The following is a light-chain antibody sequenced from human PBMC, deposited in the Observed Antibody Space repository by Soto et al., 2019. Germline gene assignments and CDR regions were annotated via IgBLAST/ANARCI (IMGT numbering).Light chain of an antibody. CDR3: TSYTSSDTYV. J-gene: IGLJ1*01. V-gene: IGLV2-14*01. Sequence: QSALTQPASVSGSPGQSITISCTGTRSDVGGYKFVSWYQQHPDKAPKLVIYEVSNRPSGVSNRFSGSKSDNTASLTISGLQAEDEAEYYCTSYTSSDTYVFGTRTKVTVL. CDR2: EVS. CDR1: RSDVGGYKF.